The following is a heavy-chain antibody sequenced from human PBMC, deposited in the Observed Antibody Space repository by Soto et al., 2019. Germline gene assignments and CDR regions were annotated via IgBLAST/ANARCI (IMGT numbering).Heavy chain of an antibody. J-gene: IGHJ4*02. Sequence: ETLSLTCTVSGGSISSYYWSWIRQPPGKGLEWIGYIYYTGTTNHNPSLRGRVTMSVDTSNNQFSLKLSSVTAADTAVYYCVRVANGGLIDYWGPGNMVTVSS. CDR1: GGSISSYY. CDR3: VRVANGGLIDY. V-gene: IGHV4-59*01. D-gene: IGHD2-15*01. CDR2: IYYTGTT.